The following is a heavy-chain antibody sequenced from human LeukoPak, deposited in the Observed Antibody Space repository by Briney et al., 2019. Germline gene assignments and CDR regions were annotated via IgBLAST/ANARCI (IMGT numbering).Heavy chain of an antibody. Sequence: PGGSLRLSCAASGFTFDDYAMHWVRQAPGKGREWVSGISWNSGSIGYADSVKGRFTISRDNAKNSLYLQMNSLRAEDMALYYCAKDLYYYDSSGPFDYWGQGTLVTVSS. D-gene: IGHD3-22*01. V-gene: IGHV3-9*03. J-gene: IGHJ4*02. CDR1: GFTFDDYA. CDR2: ISWNSGSI. CDR3: AKDLYYYDSSGPFDY.